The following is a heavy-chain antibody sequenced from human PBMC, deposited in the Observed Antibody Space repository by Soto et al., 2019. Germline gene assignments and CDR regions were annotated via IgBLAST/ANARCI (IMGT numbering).Heavy chain of an antibody. J-gene: IGHJ5*02. CDR2: INHSGST. V-gene: IGHV4-34*01. CDR3: ARGQIGVTGYYWPFDTNWFDP. Sequence: SETLSLTCAVYGGSFSGYYWSWIRQPPAKGLEWIGEINHSGSTNYNPSFKSRVTISVDTSKNQFSLKLSSVTAADTAVYYCARGQIGVTGYYWPFDTNWFDPWGQGTLVTVSS. CDR1: GGSFSGYY. D-gene: IGHD3-9*01.